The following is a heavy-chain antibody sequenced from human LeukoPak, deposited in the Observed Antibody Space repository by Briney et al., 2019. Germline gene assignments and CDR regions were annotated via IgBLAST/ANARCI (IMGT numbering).Heavy chain of an antibody. Sequence: PGGSLRLSCAASGFTFSSYSMNWVRQAPGKGLEWVSSISSSSSYIYYADSVKGRFTISRDNAKNSLYLQMNSLRAEDTALYHCARGLYHRGHNWFDPWGQGTLVTVSS. CDR2: ISSSSSYI. CDR3: ARGLYHRGHNWFDP. D-gene: IGHD1-14*01. J-gene: IGHJ5*02. CDR1: GFTFSSYS. V-gene: IGHV3-21*04.